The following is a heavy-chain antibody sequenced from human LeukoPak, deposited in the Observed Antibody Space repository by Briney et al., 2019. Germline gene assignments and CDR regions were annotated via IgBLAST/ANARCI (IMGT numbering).Heavy chain of an antibody. CDR1: GFIFSTYN. CDR2: ISTGSNHI. CDR3: ARRDSGGYCFDY. Sequence: GGSLRLSCAASGFIFSTYNMNWVRQAPGKGLEWVSSISTGSNHIFYADSVKGRFTISRENAKNSLHLQMNSLRAEDTAVYYCARRDSGGYCFDYWGQGTLVTVSS. V-gene: IGHV3-21*06. D-gene: IGHD3-22*01. J-gene: IGHJ4*02.